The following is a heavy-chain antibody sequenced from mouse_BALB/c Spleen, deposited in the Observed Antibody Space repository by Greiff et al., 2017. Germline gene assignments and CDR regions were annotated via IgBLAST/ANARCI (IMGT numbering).Heavy chain of an antibody. CDR2: IWGDGST. J-gene: IGHJ4*01. Sequence: VKVVESGPGLVAPSQSLSITCTVSGFSLTGYGVNWVRQPPGKGLEWLGMIWGDGSTDYNSALKSRLSISKDNSKSQVFLKMNSLQADDTARYYCARDSQLELRSGYAMDYGGQGTSVTVSS. D-gene: IGHD3-1*01. CDR1: GFSLTGYG. CDR3: ARDSQLELRSGYAMDY. V-gene: IGHV2-6-7*01.